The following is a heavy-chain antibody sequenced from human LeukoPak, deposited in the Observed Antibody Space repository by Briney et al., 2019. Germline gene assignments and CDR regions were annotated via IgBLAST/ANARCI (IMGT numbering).Heavy chain of an antibody. CDR2: INHSGST. V-gene: IGHV4-34*01. J-gene: IGHJ5*02. Sequence: SETLSLTCAVYGGSFSGYYWSWIRQPPGKGLEWIGEINHSGSTNYNPSLKSRVTISVDTSKNQFSLKLSSVTAADTAVYYCARGPYCSSTSCYTGWFDPWGQGTPVTVSS. CDR1: GGSFSGYY. CDR3: ARGPYCSSTSCYTGWFDP. D-gene: IGHD2-2*02.